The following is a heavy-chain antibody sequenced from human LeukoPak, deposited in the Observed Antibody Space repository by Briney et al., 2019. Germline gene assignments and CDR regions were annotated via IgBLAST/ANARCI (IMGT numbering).Heavy chain of an antibody. D-gene: IGHD1-1*01. CDR1: GGSISNSNW. CDR3: AKIRERTGTTFDS. CDR2: IYHSETT. V-gene: IGHV4-4*02. Sequence: SGTLSLTCVVSGGSISNSNWWSWVRQPPGKGLEWIGEIYHSETTNYNPSLKSRVTILVDKSKNQFSLKLSSVTAADTAVYYCAKIRERTGTTFDSWGQGTLVTVSS. J-gene: IGHJ4*02.